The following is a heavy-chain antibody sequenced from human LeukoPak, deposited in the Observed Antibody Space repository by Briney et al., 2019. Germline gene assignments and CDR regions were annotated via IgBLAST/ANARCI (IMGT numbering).Heavy chain of an antibody. CDR2: ISGSGGST. V-gene: IGHV3-23*01. CDR3: ARDMVQLYPYYYYGMDV. CDR1: GFTFSTYA. Sequence: PGGSLRLSCAASGFTFSTYAMTWVRQAPGKGLEWVSTISGSGGSTYYADSVKGRFTISRDNSKNTLYLQMNSLRAEDTAVYYCARDMVQLYPYYYYGMDVWGQGTTVTVSS. J-gene: IGHJ6*02. D-gene: IGHD4/OR15-4a*01.